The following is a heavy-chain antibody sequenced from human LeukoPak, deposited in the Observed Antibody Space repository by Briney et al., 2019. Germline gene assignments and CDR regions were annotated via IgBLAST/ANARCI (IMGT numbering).Heavy chain of an antibody. CDR1: QFTFTKYW. CDR3: ARDQANRSGGSCYSGNYYYYMDV. J-gene: IGHJ6*03. D-gene: IGHD2-15*01. V-gene: IGHV3-7*01. CDR2: IKQDGSEK. Sequence: PGGSLRLSCAASQFTFTKYWMTWVRQAPGKGPEWVASIKQDGSEKSYVDSVKGRFTISRDNAKNSLYLQMNSLRAEDTAVYYCARDQANRSGGSCYSGNYYYYMDVWGKGTTVTISS.